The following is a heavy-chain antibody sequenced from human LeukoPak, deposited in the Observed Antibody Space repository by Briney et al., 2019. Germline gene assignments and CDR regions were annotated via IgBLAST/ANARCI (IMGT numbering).Heavy chain of an antibody. CDR3: VKDRTFSDYSFFDY. CDR2: IIPILGIA. Sequence: SSVKVSCKASGGTFSSYAISWVRQAPGQGLEWMGRIIPILGIANYAQKFQGRVTITADKSTSTAYMELSSLRAEDTAVYYCVKDRTFSDYSFFDYWGQGTLVTVSS. CDR1: GGTFSSYA. D-gene: IGHD3-22*01. J-gene: IGHJ4*02. V-gene: IGHV1-69*04.